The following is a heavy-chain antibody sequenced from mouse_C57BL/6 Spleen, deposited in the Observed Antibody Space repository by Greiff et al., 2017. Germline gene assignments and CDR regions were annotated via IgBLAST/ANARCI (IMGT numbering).Heavy chain of an antibody. D-gene: IGHD1-1*01. CDR1: GFTFTTYA. CDR3: VRDGPYYYGSNWYFDV. CDR2: IRSKSSNYAT. Sequence: EVQRVESGGGLVQPKGSLKLSCAASGFTFTTYAMHWVRQAPGKGLEWVARIRSKSSNYATYYADSVKARFTISRAASPSMLYLQRNNLTTAATAMYYYVRDGPYYYGSNWYFDVWGTGTTVTVSS. V-gene: IGHV10-3*01. J-gene: IGHJ1*03.